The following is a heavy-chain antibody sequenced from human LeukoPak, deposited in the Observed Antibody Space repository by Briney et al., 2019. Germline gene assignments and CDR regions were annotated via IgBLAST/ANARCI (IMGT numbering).Heavy chain of an antibody. CDR1: GYTFTGYH. CDR2: INPNSGGT. CDR3: ARIPAYCSGGSCHDY. V-gene: IGHV1-2*06. J-gene: IGHJ4*02. Sequence: ASVKVSCKASGYTFTGYHMHWVRQAPGQGLEWMGRINPNSGGTNYAQKFQGRVTMTRDTSTSTAYMELSRLRSDDTAVYYCARIPAYCSGGSCHDYWGQGTLVTVSS. D-gene: IGHD2-15*01.